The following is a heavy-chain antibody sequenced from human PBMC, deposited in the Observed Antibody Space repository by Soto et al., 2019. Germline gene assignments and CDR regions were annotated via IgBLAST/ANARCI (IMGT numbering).Heavy chain of an antibody. D-gene: IGHD6-19*01. CDR2: IYYSGST. CDR3: ARLEQWLVGRFTYY. J-gene: IGHJ4*02. V-gene: IGHV4-39*01. Sequence: TSETLSLTCTVSGGSISSSSCYWGWIRQPPGKGLEWIGSIYYSGSTYYNPSLKSRVTISVDTSKNQFSLKLSSVTAADTAVYYCARLEQWLVGRFTYYWGQGTLVTVS. CDR1: GGSISSSSCY.